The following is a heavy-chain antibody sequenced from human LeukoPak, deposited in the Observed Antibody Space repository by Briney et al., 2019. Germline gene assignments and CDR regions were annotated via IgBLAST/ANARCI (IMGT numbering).Heavy chain of an antibody. D-gene: IGHD2-21*02. V-gene: IGHV3-23*01. CDR2: LSGSDGGT. CDR3: AKEGDCYYHYYMDV. J-gene: IGHJ6*03. CDR1: GFTFSSYV. Sequence: GGSLRLSCAASGFTFSSYVMSWVRQAPGKGLEWVSSLSGSDGGTYYADSVKGRFTISRDNSKNTLYLHMNSLRAEDTAIYYCAKEGDCYYHYYMDVWGEGTTVTVSS.